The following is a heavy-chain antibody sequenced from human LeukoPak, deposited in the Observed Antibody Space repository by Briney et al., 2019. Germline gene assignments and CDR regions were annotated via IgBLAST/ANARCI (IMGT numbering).Heavy chain of an antibody. CDR1: GGSISSYY. J-gene: IGHJ4*02. Sequence: SETLSLTCTVSGGSISSYYWSWIRQPPGKGLEWIAYISYSGSTNYNPSLKSRVTISADTSKNQVSLTLSSVTAADTAVYYCARHGGGYDYDYWGQGTLVTVSS. CDR2: ISYSGST. CDR3: ARHGGGYDYDY. D-gene: IGHD5-12*01. V-gene: IGHV4-59*08.